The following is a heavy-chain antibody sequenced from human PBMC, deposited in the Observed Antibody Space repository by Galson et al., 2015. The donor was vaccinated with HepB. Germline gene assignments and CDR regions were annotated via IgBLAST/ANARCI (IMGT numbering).Heavy chain of an antibody. CDR1: GFTFDTYW. V-gene: IGHV3-7*01. CDR3: ARLIGCMSSRDIHWMFDP. D-gene: IGHD1-1*01. J-gene: IGHJ5*02. Sequence: SLRLSCAASGFTFDTYWMTWVRHTPGKGLECVATINGDGGEKHYVDSVKGRFIISRDNTQNSLFLQMNSLRVEDTAVYYCARLIGCMSSRDIHWMFDPWGQGTLVTVSS. CDR2: INGDGGEK.